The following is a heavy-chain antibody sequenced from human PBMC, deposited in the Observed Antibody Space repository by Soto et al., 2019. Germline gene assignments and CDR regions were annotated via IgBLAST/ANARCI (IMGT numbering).Heavy chain of an antibody. CDR3: ARDMEGEYYYGSGSYILNDAFDI. CDR2: ISAYNGNT. D-gene: IGHD3-10*01. Sequence: GASVKVXCKASGYTFTSYGISWVRQAPGQGLEWMGWISAYNGNTNYAQKLQDRVTMTTDTSTSTAYMELRSLRSDDTAVYYCARDMEGEYYYGSGSYILNDAFDIWGQGTMVTVSS. CDR1: GYTFTSYG. J-gene: IGHJ3*02. V-gene: IGHV1-18*01.